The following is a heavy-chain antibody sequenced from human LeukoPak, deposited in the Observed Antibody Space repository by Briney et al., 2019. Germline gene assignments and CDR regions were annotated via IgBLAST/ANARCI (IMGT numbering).Heavy chain of an antibody. CDR2: INGGNGYT. CDR3: ARDRLTLDYYYYGMDV. J-gene: IGHJ6*02. CDR1: GYTFTNYA. Sequence: ASVKVSCKASGYTFTNYALHWVRQAPGQGLECMGWINGGNGYTRHLQKFQDRVTITQDTSANTAYLELSGLRSEDTAVYYCARDRLTLDYYYYGMDVWGQGTTVTVSS. D-gene: IGHD1-14*01. V-gene: IGHV1-3*01.